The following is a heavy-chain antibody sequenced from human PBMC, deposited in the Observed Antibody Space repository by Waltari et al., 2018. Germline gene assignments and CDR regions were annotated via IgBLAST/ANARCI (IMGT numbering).Heavy chain of an antibody. CDR2: ISSSSSAI. D-gene: IGHD4-17*01. J-gene: IGHJ4*02. Sequence: EVKLMESGGALVQTGGSLRLSCLHSGFPFSDYAMHWVRQAPGKGLEWVSYISSSSSAIYYADSVKGRFTISRDNANNSLYLQMNSLRAEDTAIYYCARVPTVVLSLAVYFDYWGQGSLVTVSS. CDR3: ARVPTVVLSLAVYFDY. CDR1: GFPFSDYA. V-gene: IGHV3-48*01.